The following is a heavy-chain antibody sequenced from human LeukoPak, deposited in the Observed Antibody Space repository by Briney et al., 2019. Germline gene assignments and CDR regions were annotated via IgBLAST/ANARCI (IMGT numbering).Heavy chain of an antibody. D-gene: IGHD6-19*01. CDR1: GGSFSGYY. Sequence: SETLSLTCAVYGGSFSGYYWSWIRQPPGKGLEWIGEINHSGSTNYNPSLKSRVTISVDTSKNQFSLKLSSVTAADTAVYYCARGRVSGWYPPSHPYFDYGGQGTLVTVSS. CDR2: INHSGST. V-gene: IGHV4-34*01. J-gene: IGHJ4*02. CDR3: ARGRVSGWYPPSHPYFDY.